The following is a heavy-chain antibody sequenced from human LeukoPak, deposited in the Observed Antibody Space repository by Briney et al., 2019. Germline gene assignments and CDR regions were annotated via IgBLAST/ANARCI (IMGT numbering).Heavy chain of an antibody. D-gene: IGHD3-22*01. Sequence: GGSLRLSCAASGFTFSSYAMSWVRQAPGKGLEWVSGISGSGDNTYYADSVKGRFTISRDNSKNTLYVQVNSLGTEDTAAYYYAKGSYYDSSGSFYFDYWGQGTLVTVSS. CDR1: GFTFSSYA. V-gene: IGHV3-23*01. J-gene: IGHJ4*02. CDR2: ISGSGDNT. CDR3: AKGSYYDSSGSFYFDY.